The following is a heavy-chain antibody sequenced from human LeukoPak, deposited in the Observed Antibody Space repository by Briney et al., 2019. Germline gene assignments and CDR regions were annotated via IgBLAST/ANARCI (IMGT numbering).Heavy chain of an antibody. D-gene: IGHD3-22*01. CDR3: ARREYYYDSSGYYLY. Sequence: SVKVSCKASGGTFSSYAISWVRQAPGQGLEWMGRIIPILGIANYAQKFQGRVTITADKSTSTAYMELRSPRSEDTAVYYCARREYYYDSSGYYLYWGQGTLVTVSS. CDR1: GGTFSSYA. J-gene: IGHJ4*02. CDR2: IIPILGIA. V-gene: IGHV1-69*04.